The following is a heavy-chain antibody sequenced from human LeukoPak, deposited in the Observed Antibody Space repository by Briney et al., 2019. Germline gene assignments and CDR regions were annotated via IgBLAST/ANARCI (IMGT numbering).Heavy chain of an antibody. CDR2: VSATGYTT. CDR3: ARDLTVGPTTDYFDY. D-gene: IGHD1-26*01. CDR1: GFTFSSYG. V-gene: IGHV3-23*01. Sequence: GGSLRLSCVASGFTFSSYGMSWVRQAPGKGLEWVSYVSATGYTTSYADSVKGRFTISRDNAKNTVFLQMNSLRAEDTAVYYCARDLTVGPTTDYFDYWGQGTLVTVSS. J-gene: IGHJ4*02.